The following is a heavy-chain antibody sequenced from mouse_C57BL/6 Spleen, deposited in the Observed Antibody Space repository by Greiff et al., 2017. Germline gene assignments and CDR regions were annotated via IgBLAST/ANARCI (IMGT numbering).Heavy chain of an antibody. D-gene: IGHD3-2*02. CDR1: GYTFTSYW. Sequence: QVQLQQPGAELVQPWATVKVTCKASGYTFTSYWMHWVKQRPGQGLEWIGRIHPSGSDTNYYQTFKGEATWTVDNTSSTTYMQLSSLTAEDATVYYCAIRDSSGYNFDYGGQGTTLTVSS. V-gene: IGHV1-74*01. J-gene: IGHJ2*01. CDR3: AIRDSSGYNFDY. CDR2: IHPSGSDT.